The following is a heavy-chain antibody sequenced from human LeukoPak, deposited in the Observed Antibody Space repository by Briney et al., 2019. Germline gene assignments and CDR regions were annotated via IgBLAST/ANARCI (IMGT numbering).Heavy chain of an antibody. CDR2: IKQDGSEK. CDR1: GFTFSHYL. J-gene: IGHJ4*02. D-gene: IGHD1-26*01. Sequence: GGSLRLSCAASGFTFSHYLMTWVRQAPGKGLEWVANIKQDGSEKYYVDSVRGRFTISRDNAKNSLYLDMNTLKAEDTAVYYCARDPSWEILSYFDYWGQGTLVTVSS. CDR3: ARDPSWEILSYFDY. V-gene: IGHV3-7*01.